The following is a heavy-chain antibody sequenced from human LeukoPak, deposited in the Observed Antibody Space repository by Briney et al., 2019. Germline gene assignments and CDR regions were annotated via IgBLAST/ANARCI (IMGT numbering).Heavy chain of an antibody. D-gene: IGHD3-10*01. CDR2: ISYDGSNK. J-gene: IGHJ4*02. CDR3: AIRGSPMVRSY. Sequence: GGSLRLSCAASGFTFSSYAMHWVRQAPGKGLEWVAVISYDGSNKYYADSVKGRFTISRDNSKNTLYLQMNSLRAEDTAVYYCAIRGSPMVRSYWGQGTLVTVSS. CDR1: GFTFSSYA. V-gene: IGHV3-30*04.